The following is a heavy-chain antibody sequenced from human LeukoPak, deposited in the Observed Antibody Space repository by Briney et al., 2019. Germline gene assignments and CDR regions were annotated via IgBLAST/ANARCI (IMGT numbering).Heavy chain of an antibody. CDR1: GFTFSSSA. CDR2: ISRSGDST. CDR3: ATAIATAAFDY. J-gene: IGHJ4*02. V-gene: IGHV3-23*01. D-gene: IGHD6-13*01. Sequence: GGSLRLSCAASGFTFSSSAMNWVRQAPGKGLEWDSGISRSGDSTYYADCVKGRFATSRDNSKNSLYVRMNSLRAEDTAVYYCATAIATAAFDYRGQGTLVTVSS.